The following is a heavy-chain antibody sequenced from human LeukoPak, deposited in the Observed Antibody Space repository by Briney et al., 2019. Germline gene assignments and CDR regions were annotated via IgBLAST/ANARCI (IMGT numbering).Heavy chain of an antibody. CDR3: AKDATAVPGTVYMDV. CDR2: IYAGDTI. Sequence: GGSLRLSCVVSGFSVSNNYVSWVRQAPGKGLEWVSVIYAGDTIKYADSVKGRFTISRDNSKNTVYLQMNSLRAEDTALYYCAKDATAVPGTVYMDVWGKGTTVTISS. V-gene: IGHV3-66*01. D-gene: IGHD6-13*01. CDR1: GFSVSNNY. J-gene: IGHJ6*03.